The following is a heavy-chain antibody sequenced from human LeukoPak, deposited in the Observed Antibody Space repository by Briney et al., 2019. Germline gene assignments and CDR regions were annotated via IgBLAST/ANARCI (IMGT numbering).Heavy chain of an antibody. V-gene: IGHV3-21*01. CDR3: ARDPTSSWETAFDI. CDR1: GFTFNTYT. D-gene: IGHD1-26*01. CDR2: ISSGTSYI. J-gene: IGHJ3*02. Sequence: PGGSLRLSCAASGFTFNTYTMNWVRQAPGKGLEWVSSISSGTSYIYYADSVKGRFTISRDNAKNSLYLQMNSLRAEDTAVYYCARDPTSSWETAFDIWGQGTMVTVSP.